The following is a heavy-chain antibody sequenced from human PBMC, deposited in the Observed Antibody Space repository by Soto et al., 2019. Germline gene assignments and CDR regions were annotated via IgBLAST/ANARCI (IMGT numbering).Heavy chain of an antibody. J-gene: IGHJ2*01. CDR1: AGTFSSYA. V-gene: IGHV1-69*12. Sequence: QVQLVQSGAEVKKPGSSVKVSCKASAGTFSSYAISWVRQAPGQGLEWMGGIIPIFGTVNYAQKFQGRVTITADESTSTAYMELSSLRSEDTAVYYCARGNHRWLQLWYFDLWGRGTLVTVSS. D-gene: IGHD5-12*01. CDR2: IIPIFGTV. CDR3: ARGNHRWLQLWYFDL.